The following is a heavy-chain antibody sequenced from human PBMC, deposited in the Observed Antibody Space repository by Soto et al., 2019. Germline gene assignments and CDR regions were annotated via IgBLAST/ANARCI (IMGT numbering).Heavy chain of an antibody. J-gene: IGHJ4*02. CDR2: IYYSGTT. CDR1: GGSIRSSSFY. V-gene: IGHV4-39*01. CDR3: ARHALVATRFDN. Sequence: SETLSLTCTVSGGSIRSSSFYWGWIRQPPGKGLEWIGSIYYSGTTDYNPSLKSRVTMPVDPSKNQFSLRLSFMTAADTAVYYCARHALVATRFDNWGQGILVTVSS. D-gene: IGHD5-12*01.